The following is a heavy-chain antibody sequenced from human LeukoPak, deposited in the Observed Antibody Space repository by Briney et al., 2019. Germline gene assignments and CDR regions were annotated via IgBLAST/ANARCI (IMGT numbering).Heavy chain of an antibody. D-gene: IGHD1-14*01. V-gene: IGHV6-1*01. J-gene: IGHJ4*02. Sequence: SQTLSLTCAIAGDSVSSTIDAWNWIRQSPSRGLEWLGRTYCRSEWFYEYGVSVRSRITINPDISKNQFSLQLNSVTPDDTAVYYCARGRYNSFDYWDRGTPVTVSS. CDR1: GDSVSSTIDA. CDR3: ARGRYNSFDY. CDR2: TYCRSEWFY.